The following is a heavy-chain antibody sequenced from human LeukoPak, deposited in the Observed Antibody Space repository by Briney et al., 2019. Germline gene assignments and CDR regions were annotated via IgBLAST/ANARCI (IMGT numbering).Heavy chain of an antibody. V-gene: IGHV4-34*01. CDR2: INESGST. CDR3: ARGVRWDSSSWLAHYYYYYMDV. Sequence: PSETLSLTCAVYGESFSDNYWSWLRQPPGKGLEWIGEINESGSTNYNPSLKSRVTISIDTSKKQFSLNVNSVTAADTAVYYCARGVRWDSSSWLAHYYYYYMDVWGKGTTVTVSS. D-gene: IGHD6-13*01. CDR1: GESFSDNY. J-gene: IGHJ6*03.